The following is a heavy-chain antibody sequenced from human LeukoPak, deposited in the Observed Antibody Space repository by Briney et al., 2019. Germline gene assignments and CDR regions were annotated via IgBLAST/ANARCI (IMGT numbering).Heavy chain of an antibody. CDR1: GFPFSNYA. J-gene: IGHJ4*02. CDR2: ISDSGDRT. D-gene: IGHD3-22*01. Sequence: AGGSLRLSCAASGFPFSNYAMTWVRQAPGKGLERVSGISDSGDRTYYADSVKGRFTISRDNSKNMLYLQMNSLRVEDTALYYCANGLGTSGYHDYWGQGTLVTVSS. V-gene: IGHV3-23*01. CDR3: ANGLGTSGYHDY.